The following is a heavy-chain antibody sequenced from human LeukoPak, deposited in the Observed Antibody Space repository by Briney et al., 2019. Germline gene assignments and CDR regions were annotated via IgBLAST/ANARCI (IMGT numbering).Heavy chain of an antibody. CDR2: IYYSGST. CDR3: ARGVAVYYYYYYMDV. CDR1: GGSISSGSYY. Sequence: SETLSLTCTVSGGSISSGSYYWGWIRQPPGKGLEWIGSIYYSGSTYYNPSLKSRVTISVDTSKNQFSLKLSSVAAADTAVYYCARGVAVYYYYYYMDVWGKGTTVTVSS. J-gene: IGHJ6*03. D-gene: IGHD3-10*01. V-gene: IGHV4-39*01.